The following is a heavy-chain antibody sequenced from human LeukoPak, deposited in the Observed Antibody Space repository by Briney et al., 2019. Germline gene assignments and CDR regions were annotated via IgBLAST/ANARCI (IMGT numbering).Heavy chain of an antibody. CDR3: ARDTSPYLFDY. J-gene: IGHJ4*02. D-gene: IGHD2-2*01. V-gene: IGHV4-31*03. Sequence: PSETLSLTCTVPGGSISSGGYYWSWIRQHPGKGLEWIGYIYYSGSTYYNTSLKSRVTISVDTSKNQFSLKLSSVTAADTAVYYCARDTSPYLFDYWGQGTLVTVSS. CDR1: GGSISSGGYY. CDR2: IYYSGST.